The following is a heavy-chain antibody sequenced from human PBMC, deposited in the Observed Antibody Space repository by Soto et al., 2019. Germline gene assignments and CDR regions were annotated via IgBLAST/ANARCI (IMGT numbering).Heavy chain of an antibody. CDR3: ARAPGVTMVRGVGLPRNYYYYGMDV. CDR1: GFTFSSYS. V-gene: IGHV3-48*02. Sequence: GGSLRLSCAASGFTFSSYSMNWVRQAPGKGLEWVSYISSSSSTIYYADSVKGRFTISRDNAKNSLYLQMNSLRDEDTAVYYCARAPGVTMVRGVGLPRNYYYYGMDVWGQGTTVTVSS. D-gene: IGHD3-10*01. CDR2: ISSSSSTI. J-gene: IGHJ6*02.